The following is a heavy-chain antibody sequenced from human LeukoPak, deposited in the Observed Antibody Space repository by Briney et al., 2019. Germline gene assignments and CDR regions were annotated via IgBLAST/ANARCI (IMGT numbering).Heavy chain of an antibody. V-gene: IGHV3-30-3*01. J-gene: IGHJ4*02. Sequence: GGSLRLSCAASGFTFSSYAMHWVRQAPGKGLEWVAVISYDGSNKYYADSVKGRFTISRDNSKNTLYLQMNSLKAEDRAVYYCARVEKYGDLDYWGQGTLVTVSS. CDR2: ISYDGSNK. D-gene: IGHD4-17*01. CDR3: ARVEKYGDLDY. CDR1: GFTFSSYA.